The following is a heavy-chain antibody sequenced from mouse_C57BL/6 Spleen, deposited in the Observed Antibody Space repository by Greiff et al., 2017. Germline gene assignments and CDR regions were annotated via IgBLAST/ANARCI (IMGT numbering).Heavy chain of an antibody. V-gene: IGHV1-26*01. D-gene: IGHD1-1*01. CDR3: ARGDYYGSSYWFAY. Sequence: EVQLQQSGPELVKPGASVKISCKASGYTFTDYYMNWVKQSHGKSLEWIGDINPNNGGTSYNQKFKGKATLTVDKSSSTAYMELRSLTYEDSAVYYCARGDYYGSSYWFAYWGQGTLVTVSA. CDR2: INPNNGGT. J-gene: IGHJ3*01. CDR1: GYTFTDYY.